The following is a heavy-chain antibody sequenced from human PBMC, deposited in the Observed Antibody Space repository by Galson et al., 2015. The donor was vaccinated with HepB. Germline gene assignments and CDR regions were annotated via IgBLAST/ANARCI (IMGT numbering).Heavy chain of an antibody. D-gene: IGHD3-3*01. J-gene: IGHJ5*02. CDR2: IKQDGSER. V-gene: IGHV3-7*03. Sequence: SLRLSCAASGFTFNNYWMTWVRQAPGKGLEWVANIKQDGSERDYVDSVKGRFTISRDNAKNLVYLQMNSLRVDDTAVYYCAREMKFYDFWSGKHVLNWFDPWGQGILVMVSS. CDR1: GFTFNNYW. CDR3: AREMKFYDFWSGKHVLNWFDP.